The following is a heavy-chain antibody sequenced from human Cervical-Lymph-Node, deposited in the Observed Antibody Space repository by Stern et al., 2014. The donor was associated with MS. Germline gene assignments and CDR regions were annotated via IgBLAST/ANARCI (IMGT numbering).Heavy chain of an antibody. CDR2: NSAGNGNT. Sequence: QDQLVQSGAEVKKPGPSVKVSCKASGYTFTSYAMHWVRQAPGPRIDRMGWNSAGNGNTKYSQKFQGRVTIARDTSASTAYMELSSLRSEDTAVYDCARGGYSYGPLPSYWGQGTLVTVSS. J-gene: IGHJ4*02. V-gene: IGHV1-3*01. CDR1: GYTFTSYA. D-gene: IGHD5-18*01. CDR3: ARGGYSYGPLPSY.